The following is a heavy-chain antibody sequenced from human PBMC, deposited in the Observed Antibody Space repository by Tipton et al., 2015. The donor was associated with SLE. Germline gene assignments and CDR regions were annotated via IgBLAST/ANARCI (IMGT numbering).Heavy chain of an antibody. J-gene: IGHJ4*02. D-gene: IGHD1-26*01. CDR3: ARTGELFDY. Sequence: TLSLTCTVSGGSISSYYWSWIRQPPGKGLEWIGYIYYSGSTNYNPSLKSRVTISVDTSKNQSSLKLSSVTAADTAVYYCARTGELFDYWGQGTLVTVSS. CDR1: GGSISSYY. CDR2: IYYSGST. V-gene: IGHV4-59*01.